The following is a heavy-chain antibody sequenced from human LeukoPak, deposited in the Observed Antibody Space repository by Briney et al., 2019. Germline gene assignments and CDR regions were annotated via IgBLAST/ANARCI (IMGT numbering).Heavy chain of an antibody. V-gene: IGHV4-39*07. J-gene: IGHJ4*02. CDR1: GGSISSSRYY. CDR2: IYYTGST. Sequence: SETLSLTCTVSGGSISSSRYYWGWIRQPPGKGLEWIGNIYYTGSTYYNPSLKSRVTISVDTSKNQFSLKLSSVTAADTAVYYCAWSPAGDDYVWGSYRLPFDYWGQGTLVTVSS. D-gene: IGHD3-16*02. CDR3: AWSPAGDDYVWGSYRLPFDY.